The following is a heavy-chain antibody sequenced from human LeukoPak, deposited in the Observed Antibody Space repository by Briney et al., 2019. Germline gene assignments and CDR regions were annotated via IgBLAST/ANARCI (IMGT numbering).Heavy chain of an antibody. V-gene: IGHV3-48*03. J-gene: IGHJ5*02. CDR1: GFTLSNYE. CDR2: ITKGGATV. Sequence: GGSLRLSCAPSGFTLSNYEMNWVRLTPGKGLEWISYITKGGATVLYAESGKGRFTISRDNANSSLYLQMNSLRAEDTAVYFCARLSVSITRRFDLWGQGTLVTVSS. D-gene: IGHD3-3*01. CDR3: ARLSVSITRRFDL.